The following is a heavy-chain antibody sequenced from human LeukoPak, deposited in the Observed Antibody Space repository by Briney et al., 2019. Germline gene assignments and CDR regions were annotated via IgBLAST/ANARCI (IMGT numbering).Heavy chain of an antibody. J-gene: IGHJ4*02. CDR2: ISAYNGNT. CDR1: GYTFTSYG. V-gene: IGHV1-18*01. D-gene: IGHD6-19*01. Sequence: ASVKVPCKASGYTFTSYGISWVRQAPGQGLEWMGWISAYNGNTNYAQKLQGRVTMTTDTSTSTAYMELRSLRSDDTAVYYCARYYSGWYYFDYWGQGTLVTVSS. CDR3: ARYYSGWYYFDY.